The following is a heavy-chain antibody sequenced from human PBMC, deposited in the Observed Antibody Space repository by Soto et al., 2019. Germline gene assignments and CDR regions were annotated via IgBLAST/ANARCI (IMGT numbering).Heavy chain of an antibody. CDR2: INAANGDT. CDR1: GYTFTSYG. J-gene: IGHJ5*02. V-gene: IGHV1-3*01. CDR3: VRRNVSATGIDWFDP. Sequence: RXSVKVSCKASGYTFTSYGIHWGRQAPGQRLEWMGWINAANGDTKYSPKFQGRVTITRDTSASTAYMELSSLRSEDTAVYYCVRRNVSATGIDWFDPCGQRTLVTVSS. D-gene: IGHD6-13*01.